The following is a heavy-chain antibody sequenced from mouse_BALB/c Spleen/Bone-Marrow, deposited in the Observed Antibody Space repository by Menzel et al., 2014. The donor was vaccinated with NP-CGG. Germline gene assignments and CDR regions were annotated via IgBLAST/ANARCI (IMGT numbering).Heavy chain of an antibody. CDR2: IYPGDGST. D-gene: IGHD3-2*01. CDR1: GYTFTSYD. V-gene: IGHV1S56*01. CDR3: AGSGDSSGYGFTY. Sequence: VQGVEAGPVLVMPGALAKISCKASGYTFTSYDINWVKQRPGQGLEWIGWIYPGDGSTKYNEKFKGKATLTAGTSCRTAYMHLSSLTSENSAVYFCAGSGDSSGYGFTYWGQGTLVTVSA. J-gene: IGHJ3*01.